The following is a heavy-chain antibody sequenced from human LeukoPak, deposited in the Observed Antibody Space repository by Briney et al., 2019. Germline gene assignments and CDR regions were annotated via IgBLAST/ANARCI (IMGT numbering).Heavy chain of an antibody. D-gene: IGHD1-26*01. Sequence: PSETLSLTCTVSGGSISSSSYYWGWIRQPPGKGLEWIGSIYYSGSTYYNPSLKSRVTISVDTSKNQFSLKLSSVTAADTAVYYCVRIVGATPGPFDYWGQGTLVTVSS. CDR1: GGSISSSSYY. V-gene: IGHV4-39*01. CDR3: VRIVGATPGPFDY. CDR2: IYYSGST. J-gene: IGHJ4*02.